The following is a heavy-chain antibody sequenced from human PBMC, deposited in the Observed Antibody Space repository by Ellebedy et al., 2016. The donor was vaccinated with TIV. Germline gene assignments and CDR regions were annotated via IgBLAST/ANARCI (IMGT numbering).Heavy chain of an antibody. D-gene: IGHD3-10*01. CDR1: GFTFSTYD. V-gene: IGHV3-13*01. CDR3: ARATSGFDF. Sequence: PGGSLRLSCVASGFTFSTYDMHWVRQATGKGLEWVSAIGTAGDTYYAGSVKGRFTISRENAKNSSYLQMNSLRAGDTAVYYCARATSGFDFWGQGALVTVSS. CDR2: IGTAGDT. J-gene: IGHJ4*02.